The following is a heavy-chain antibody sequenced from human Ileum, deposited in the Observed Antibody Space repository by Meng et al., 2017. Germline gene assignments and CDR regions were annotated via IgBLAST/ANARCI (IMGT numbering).Heavy chain of an antibody. Sequence: VRLEEWRPGLVKPSATLSLTCTVAGGSISSYYWSWIRQPAGKGLEWIARIYTSGSANYNPSLKSRVTMSVDTSKNQFSLKLSSVTAADTAVYYCARDVVPTVTYYYNWFDPWGQGTLVTVSS. CDR2: IYTSGSA. J-gene: IGHJ5*02. CDR3: ARDVVPTVTYYYNWFDP. CDR1: GGSISSYY. V-gene: IGHV4-4*07. D-gene: IGHD4-17*01.